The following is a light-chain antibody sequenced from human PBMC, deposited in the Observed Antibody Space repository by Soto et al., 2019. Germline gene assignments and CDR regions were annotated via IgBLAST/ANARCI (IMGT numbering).Light chain of an antibody. J-gene: IGKJ1*01. CDR1: QSVSSN. CDR2: GAS. Sequence: QSPATLSVAPGERGTLSRRASQSVSSNLAWYQQKPGQAPRLLIYGASTRATGIPARFSGTGSGTDFTLTISSLQPEDFATYFCQQAFSAAWTFGQGTKVDIK. V-gene: IGKV3-15*01. CDR3: QQAFSAAWT.